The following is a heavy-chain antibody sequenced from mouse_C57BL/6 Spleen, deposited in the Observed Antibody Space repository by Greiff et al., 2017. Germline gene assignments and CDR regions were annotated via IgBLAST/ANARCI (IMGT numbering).Heavy chain of an antibody. CDR3: VRHDYDGGFAY. CDR2: IRSKSNNYAT. CDR1: GFSFNTYA. D-gene: IGHD2-4*01. Sequence: EVQLVESGGGLVQPKGSLKLSCAASGFSFNTYAMNWVRQAPGKGLEWVARIRSKSNNYATYYADSVKDRFTISRDDSESMLYLQMNNLKTEDTAMYYCVRHDYDGGFAYWGQWTLVTVSA. J-gene: IGHJ3*01. V-gene: IGHV10-1*01.